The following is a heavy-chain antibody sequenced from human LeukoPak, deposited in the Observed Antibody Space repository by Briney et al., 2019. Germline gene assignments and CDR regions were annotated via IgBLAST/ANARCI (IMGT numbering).Heavy chain of an antibody. CDR2: INPSGGST. CDR1: GYTFTSYY. D-gene: IGHD4-17*01. CDR3: AREATVTTLDY. Sequence: ASVKVSCKASGYTFTSYYMHWVRQAPGQGLEWMGLINPSGGSTSYAQKFQGRVTMTRDTSTSTVYMELSSLRSEDTAVYYCAREATVTTLDYWGQGTLVTVSS. J-gene: IGHJ4*02. V-gene: IGHV1-46*01.